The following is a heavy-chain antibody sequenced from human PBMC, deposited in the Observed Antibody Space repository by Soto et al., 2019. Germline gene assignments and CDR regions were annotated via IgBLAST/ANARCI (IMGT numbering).Heavy chain of an antibody. CDR2: ISSSSSTI. Sequence: GGSLRLSCAASGFTFSSYSMNWVRQAPGKGLEWVSYISSSSSTIYYADSVKGRFTISRDNAKNSLYLQMNSLRAEDTAVYYCARRFVTAAADHLYYYYYYMDVWGKGTTVTVSS. CDR3: ARRFVTAAADHLYYYYYYMDV. CDR1: GFTFSSYS. D-gene: IGHD6-13*01. V-gene: IGHV3-48*01. J-gene: IGHJ6*03.